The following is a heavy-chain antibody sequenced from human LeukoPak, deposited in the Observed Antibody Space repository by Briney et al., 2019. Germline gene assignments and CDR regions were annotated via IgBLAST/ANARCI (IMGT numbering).Heavy chain of an antibody. CDR2: IYHSGST. D-gene: IGHD5-12*01. V-gene: IGHV4-38-2*01. CDR1: GYSIGSGYY. J-gene: IGHJ4*02. Sequence: SETLSLTCAVSGYSIGSGYYWGWIRQPPGNGLEWIVGIYHSGSTYYNPSLKSRVTISVDTSRNQFSLKLTSVTAADTAAYYCARRNNGYDYLDYWGQGTLVTVSS. CDR3: ARRNNGYDYLDY.